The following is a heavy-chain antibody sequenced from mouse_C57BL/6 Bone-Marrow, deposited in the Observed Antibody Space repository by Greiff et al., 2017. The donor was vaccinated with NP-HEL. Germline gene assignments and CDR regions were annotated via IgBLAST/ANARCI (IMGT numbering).Heavy chain of an antibody. D-gene: IGHD1-1*01. V-gene: IGHV1-26*01. CDR3: ARDYGSSPSTGKYFDV. Sequence: EVQLQQSGPELVKPGASVKISCKASGYTFTDYYMNWVKQSHGKSLEWIGDINPNNGGTSYNQKFKGKATLTVDKSSSTAYMELRSLTSEDSAVYYCARDYGSSPSTGKYFDVWGTGTTVTVSS. CDR2: INPNNGGT. J-gene: IGHJ1*03. CDR1: GYTFTDYY.